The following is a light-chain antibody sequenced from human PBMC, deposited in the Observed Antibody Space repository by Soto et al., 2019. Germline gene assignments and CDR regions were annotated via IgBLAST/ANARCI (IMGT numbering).Light chain of an antibody. CDR3: CSYAGNSAYV. V-gene: IGLV2-23*02. CDR2: DVS. Sequence: QSALTQPASVSGSPGQSVTISCTGTSSDVGNYNLVSWYQQHPGKAPKFMIFDVSKRPSGVSDRFSGSKSGNTASLTISGLQAEDEADYYCCSYAGNSAYVFGSGTKVTV. J-gene: IGLJ1*01. CDR1: SSDVGNYNL.